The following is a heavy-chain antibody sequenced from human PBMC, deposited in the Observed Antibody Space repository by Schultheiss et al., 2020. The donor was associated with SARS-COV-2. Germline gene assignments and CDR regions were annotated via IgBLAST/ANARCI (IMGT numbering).Heavy chain of an antibody. D-gene: IGHD3-22*01. CDR1: GFTFSSYG. CDR2: IWYDGSNK. V-gene: IGHV3-30*02. Sequence: GESLKISCAASGFTFSSYGMHWVRQAPGKGLEWVAVIWYDGSNKYYADSVKGRFTISRDNSKNTVYLQMSRLRPEDTALYYCVKDYEGRGSSYYYFDNWGQGTLVTVSS. J-gene: IGHJ4*02. CDR3: VKDYEGRGSSYYYFDN.